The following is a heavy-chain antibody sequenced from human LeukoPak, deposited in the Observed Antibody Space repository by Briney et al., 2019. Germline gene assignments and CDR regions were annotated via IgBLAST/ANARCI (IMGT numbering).Heavy chain of an antibody. D-gene: IGHD3-22*01. J-gene: IGHJ4*02. Sequence: PSETLSLTCAVYGGSFSGYYWSWIRQPPGKGLKWIGSIYYSGSTYYNPSLKSRVTISVDTSKNQFSLKLSSVTAADTAVYYCARGTYYYDSSGYYDKPFDYWGQGTLVTVSS. CDR1: GGSFSGYY. CDR3: ARGTYYYDSSGYYDKPFDY. V-gene: IGHV4-34*01. CDR2: IYYSGST.